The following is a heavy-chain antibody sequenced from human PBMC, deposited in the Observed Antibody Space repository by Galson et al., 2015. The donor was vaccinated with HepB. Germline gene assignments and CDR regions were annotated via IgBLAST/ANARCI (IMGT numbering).Heavy chain of an antibody. V-gene: IGHV3-30*18. J-gene: IGHJ2*01. CDR3: AKDHYYDSSGYQSQVSTVWYFDL. CDR1: GFTFSSYG. Sequence: SLRLSCAASGFTFSSYGMHWVRQAPGKGLEWVAVISYDGSNKYYADSVKGRFTISRDNSKNTLYLQMNSLRAEDTAVYYCAKDHYYDSSGYQSQVSTVWYFDLWGRGTLVTVSS. D-gene: IGHD3-22*01. CDR2: ISYDGSNK.